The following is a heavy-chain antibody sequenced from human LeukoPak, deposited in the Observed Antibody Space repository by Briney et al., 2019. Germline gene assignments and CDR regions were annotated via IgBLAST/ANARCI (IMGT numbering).Heavy chain of an antibody. CDR3: ARHGYNWNDDGNDQDHDAFDI. D-gene: IGHD1-1*01. CDR2: IYYSGST. V-gene: IGHV4-39*01. CDR1: GGSIRSTSYY. Sequence: TSETLSLTCTVSGGSIRSTSYYWGWIRQPPGKGLEWIGSIYYSGSTYYNPSLKSRVTISVDTSKNQFSLKLSSVTAADTAVYYCARHGYNWNDDGNDQDHDAFDIWGQGTMVTVSS. J-gene: IGHJ3*02.